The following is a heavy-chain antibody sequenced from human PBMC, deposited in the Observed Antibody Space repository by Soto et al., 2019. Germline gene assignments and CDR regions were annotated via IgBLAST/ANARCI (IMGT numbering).Heavy chain of an antibody. CDR1: GGSVSSGSYY. D-gene: IGHD3-3*01. CDR2: IYYSGST. J-gene: IGHJ5*02. Sequence: EALSRNCTVSGGSVSSGSYYWSWIRQPPGKGLEWIGYIYYSGSTNYNPSLKSRVTISVDTSKNQFSLKLSSVAAADTAVYYCARDFFHGWFDPWGQGTLVTVSS. V-gene: IGHV4-61*01. CDR3: ARDFFHGWFDP.